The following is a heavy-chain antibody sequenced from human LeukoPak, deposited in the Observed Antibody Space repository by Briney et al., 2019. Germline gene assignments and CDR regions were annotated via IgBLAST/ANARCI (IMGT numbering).Heavy chain of an antibody. CDR1: GYSISSGSY. Sequence: SETLSLTCTVSGYSISSGSYWGWIRQPPGKGLEWIGSIYYSGSTYYNPSLKSRVTISVDTSKNQFSLKLSSVTAADTAVYYCARRVYCSGGSCYAHFDYWGQGTLVTVSS. CDR2: IYYSGST. J-gene: IGHJ4*02. D-gene: IGHD2-15*01. CDR3: ARRVYCSGGSCYAHFDY. V-gene: IGHV4-38-2*02.